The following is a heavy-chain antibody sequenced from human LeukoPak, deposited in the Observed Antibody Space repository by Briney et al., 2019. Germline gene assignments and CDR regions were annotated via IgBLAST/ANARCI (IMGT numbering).Heavy chain of an antibody. CDR2: INPSGGST. Sequence: ASVKVSCKASGYTFTSYYMHWVRQAPGQGLEWMGIINPSGGSTSYAQKFQGRVTMTRDTSTSTVYMELSSLRSEDTAVYYCARDLTSIVVVPAGWLDPWGQGTLVTVSS. CDR3: ARDLTSIVVVPAGWLDP. CDR1: GYTFTSYY. V-gene: IGHV1-46*01. D-gene: IGHD2-2*01. J-gene: IGHJ5*02.